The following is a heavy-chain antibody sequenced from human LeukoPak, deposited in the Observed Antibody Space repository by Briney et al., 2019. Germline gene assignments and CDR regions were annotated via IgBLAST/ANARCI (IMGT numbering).Heavy chain of an antibody. J-gene: IGHJ4*02. CDR2: ISGSGGST. CDR1: GFTFSSYS. D-gene: IGHD2-21*02. Sequence: GGSLRLSCAASGFTFSSYSMNWVRQAPGKGLEWVSAISGSGGSTYYADSVKGRFTISRDNSKNTLYLQMNSLRAEDTAVYYCAKYAVRGVHVVVTAILGYWGQGTLVTVSS. V-gene: IGHV3-23*01. CDR3: AKYAVRGVHVVVTAILGY.